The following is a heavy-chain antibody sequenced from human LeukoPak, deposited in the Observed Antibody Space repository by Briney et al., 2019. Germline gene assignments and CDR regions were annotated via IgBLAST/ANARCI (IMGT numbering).Heavy chain of an antibody. D-gene: IGHD6-6*01. CDR2: IKEDGSVK. J-gene: IGHJ4*02. CDR1: CW. Sequence: CWMDWVRQAPGKGLEWVANIKEDGSVKNYVDSVKGRFTISRDNAKNSLYLQMNSLRAEDTAVYYCMAESSSPWEGYWGQGTLVTVSS. V-gene: IGHV3-7*01. CDR3: MAESSSPWEGY.